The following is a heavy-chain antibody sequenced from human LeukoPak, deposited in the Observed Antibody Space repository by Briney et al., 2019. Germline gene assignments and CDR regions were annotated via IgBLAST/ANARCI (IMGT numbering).Heavy chain of an antibody. V-gene: IGHV3-53*01. J-gene: IGHJ6*03. D-gene: IGHD3-10*01. Sequence: PGGSLRLSCEASGFTFSGNWMSWVRQAPGKGLEWVSVIYSGGSTYYADSVKGRFTISRDNSKNTLYLQMNSLRAEDTAVYYCASGSGSYRTPYYYMDVWGTGTTVTVSS. CDR1: GFTFSGNW. CDR2: IYSGGST. CDR3: ASGSGSYRTPYYYMDV.